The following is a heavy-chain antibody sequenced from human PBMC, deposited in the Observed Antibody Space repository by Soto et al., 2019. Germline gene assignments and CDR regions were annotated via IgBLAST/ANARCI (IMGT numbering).Heavy chain of an antibody. Sequence: GSLRLSCAASGFTFTSYWMTWVRQAPGKGLEWVANINHDGSEKYYVDSVKGRFTISRDDAKNSLYLQLNSLRAEDSALYYCARSRNLDPWGQGTLVNV. CDR3: ARSRNLDP. J-gene: IGHJ5*02. V-gene: IGHV3-7*03. D-gene: IGHD1-1*01. CDR1: GFTFTSYW. CDR2: INHDGSEK.